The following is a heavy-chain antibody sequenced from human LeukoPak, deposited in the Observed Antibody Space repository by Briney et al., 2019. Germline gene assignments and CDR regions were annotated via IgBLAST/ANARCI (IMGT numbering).Heavy chain of an antibody. CDR3: ARDLDGYRRRIGFDY. CDR2: ISSSSSYI. J-gene: IGHJ4*02. CDR1: GFTFSSYS. D-gene: IGHD5-24*01. Sequence: GGSLRLSCAASGFTFSSYSMNWVRQAPGKGLEWVSSISSSSSYIYYADSVKGRFTISRDNAKNSLYLQMNSLRAEDTAAYYCARDLDGYRRRIGFDYWGQGTLVTVSS. V-gene: IGHV3-21*01.